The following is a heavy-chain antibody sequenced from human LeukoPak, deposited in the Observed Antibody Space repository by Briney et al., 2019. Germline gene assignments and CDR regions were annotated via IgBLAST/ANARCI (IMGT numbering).Heavy chain of an antibody. Sequence: SETLSLTCTVSGGSISSGSYYWSWIRHPAGKGLEWIRRIYTSGSTKYNPSLKSRVTISVDTSKNECSLKLSSVTAADTAVYYCARIYCGGDCRGYYYHYYMDVWGKGTTVTISS. J-gene: IGHJ6*03. CDR3: ARIYCGGDCRGYYYHYYMDV. CDR1: GGSISSGSYY. D-gene: IGHD2-21*02. V-gene: IGHV4-61*02. CDR2: IYTSGST.